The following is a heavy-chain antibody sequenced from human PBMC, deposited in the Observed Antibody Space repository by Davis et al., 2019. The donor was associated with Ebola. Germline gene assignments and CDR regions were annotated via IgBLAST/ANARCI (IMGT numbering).Heavy chain of an antibody. J-gene: IGHJ5*02. CDR2: ISVRSIT. V-gene: IGHV3-23*01. CDR1: GFIFGSYA. D-gene: IGHD4-17*01. Sequence: PGGSLRLSCAASGFIFGSYAMSWVRQAPGKGLEWVSSISVRSITYHADSVKGRFTISRDNSKNTLYLQMNSLRAEDTAVYYCAKVHPPTTVTTGWSDPWGQGTLVTVSS. CDR3: AKVHPPTTVTTGWSDP.